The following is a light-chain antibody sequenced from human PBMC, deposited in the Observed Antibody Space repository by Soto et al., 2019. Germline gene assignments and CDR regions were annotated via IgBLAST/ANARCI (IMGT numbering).Light chain of an antibody. J-gene: IGLJ3*02. CDR1: SSNFGAGYD. CDR3: QSYDSSLSGSNWV. V-gene: IGLV1-40*01. CDR2: ANT. Sequence: QSVLTQPPSVSGAPGQRVTISCTGSSSNFGAGYDVHWYQQLPGTAPKLLIYANTNRPSGVPDRFSGSKSGTSASLAITGLQAEDEADYYCQSYDSSLSGSNWVFGGGTTLTVL.